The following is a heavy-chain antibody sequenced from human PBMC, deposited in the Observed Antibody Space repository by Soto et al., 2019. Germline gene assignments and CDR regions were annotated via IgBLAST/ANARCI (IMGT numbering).Heavy chain of an antibody. Sequence: EVQLLDSGGGMVRPGGSLRLSCAASGFTFSSYAMSWVRQAPGKGLEWVSAITGSGDTTYYADSVKGRFTISRDNSKNTLYLRMHSLRAEDTAVYSCAKVRPLRECTIPSCLGACDIWGEGTMVTVS. J-gene: IGHJ3*02. V-gene: IGHV3-23*01. CDR2: ITGSGDTT. CDR3: AKVRPLRECTIPSCLGACDI. CDR1: GFTFSSYA. D-gene: IGHD2-2*01.